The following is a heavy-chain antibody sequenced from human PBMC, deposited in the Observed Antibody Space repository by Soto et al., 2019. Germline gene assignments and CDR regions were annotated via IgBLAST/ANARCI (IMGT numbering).Heavy chain of an antibody. CDR1: GFIFSSYW. CDR3: ARGPYSSSSYGMDV. J-gene: IGHJ6*02. V-gene: IGHV3-7*03. CDR2: IKQDGSEK. Sequence: EVQLVESGGGLVQPGGSLRLSCAASGFIFSSYWMSWVRQAPGKGLEWVANIKQDGSEKYYVDSVKGRFTISRDNAKNSLYLQMNSLRAEDTAVYYCARGPYSSSSYGMDVWGHGTTVTVSS. D-gene: IGHD6-6*01.